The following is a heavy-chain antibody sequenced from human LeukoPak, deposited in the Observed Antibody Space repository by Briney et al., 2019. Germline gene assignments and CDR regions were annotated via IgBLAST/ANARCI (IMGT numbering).Heavy chain of an antibody. CDR2: IIPIFGTA. CDR1: GGTFSSYA. Sequence: SVKVSCKASGGTFSSYAISWVRQAPGQELEWMGGIIPIFGTANYAQKFQGRVTITTDESTSTAYMELSSLRSEDTAVYYCASSGDSSPPRFIAWGQGTLVTVSS. D-gene: IGHD3-22*01. CDR3: ASSGDSSPPRFIA. J-gene: IGHJ5*02. V-gene: IGHV1-69*05.